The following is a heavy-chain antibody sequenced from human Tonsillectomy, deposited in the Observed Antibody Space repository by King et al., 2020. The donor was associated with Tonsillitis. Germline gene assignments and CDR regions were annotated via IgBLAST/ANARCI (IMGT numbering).Heavy chain of an antibody. D-gene: IGHD1-26*01. Sequence: QLVQSGAEVKKPGASVKVSCKASGYTFTGYYMHWVRQAPGQGLEWMGWINPNSGGTHYAQKFQGWVTMTRDTSISTAYMELSRLTSDDTAMYYCARDLTSSGSYQFDYWGQGTLVTVSS. V-gene: IGHV1-2*04. CDR1: GYTFTGYY. CDR2: INPNSGGT. CDR3: ARDLTSSGSYQFDY. J-gene: IGHJ4*02.